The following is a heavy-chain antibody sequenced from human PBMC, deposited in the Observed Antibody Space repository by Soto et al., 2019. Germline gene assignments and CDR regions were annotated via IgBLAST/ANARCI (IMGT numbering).Heavy chain of an antibody. D-gene: IGHD3-22*01. CDR3: ARESGGYYDRSGANAHFDY. Sequence: PSETLSLTCAVSGGSISSSNWWSWVRQPPGKGLEWIGEIYHSGSTNYNPSLKSRVTISVDKSKNQFSLKLSSVTAADTAVYYCARESGGYYDRSGANAHFDYWGQGTLVTVSS. CDR1: GGSISSSNW. V-gene: IGHV4-4*02. J-gene: IGHJ4*02. CDR2: IYHSGST.